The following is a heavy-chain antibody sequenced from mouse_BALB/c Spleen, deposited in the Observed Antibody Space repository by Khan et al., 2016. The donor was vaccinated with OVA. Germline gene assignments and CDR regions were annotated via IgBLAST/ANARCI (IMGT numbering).Heavy chain of an antibody. Sequence: QVQLQQPGPGLVQPSQSLSITCTVSGFSLGNYSVHWVRQSPGKGLEWLGVIWSAGSTDYNAAFISRLTISKDNSRSQVFFKVNSLQPNDSAIYYCARRDYEYGRGALFAHWGQGTLVTVSS. CDR1: GFSLGNYS. D-gene: IGHD2-4*01. J-gene: IGHJ3*01. CDR3: ARRDYEYGRGALFAH. CDR2: IWSAGST. V-gene: IGHV2-2*02.